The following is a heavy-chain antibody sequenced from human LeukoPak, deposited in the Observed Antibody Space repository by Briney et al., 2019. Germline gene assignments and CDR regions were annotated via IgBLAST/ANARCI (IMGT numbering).Heavy chain of an antibody. D-gene: IGHD6-13*01. CDR1: GGSISSSNYY. V-gene: IGHV4-39*01. Sequence: TSETLSLTCTVSGGSISSSNYYWGWIRQPPGKGLEWIGTIYYSGSTYYNPSLKSRITISVDTSKNQISLKMRSVTAADTAVYYCARVTGYMVEDYFDYWGQGTLVTVSS. CDR2: IYYSGST. CDR3: ARVTGYMVEDYFDY. J-gene: IGHJ4*02.